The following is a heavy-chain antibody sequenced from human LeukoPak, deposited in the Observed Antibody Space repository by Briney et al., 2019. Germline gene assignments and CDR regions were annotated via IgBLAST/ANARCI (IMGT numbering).Heavy chain of an antibody. J-gene: IGHJ6*02. CDR2: IGSSGSPT. CDR1: GFAFSSYN. Sequence: PGGSLRLSCAASGFAFSSYNMNWVRQAPGKGLEWISYIGSSGSPTHYADSVGGRFTISRDNAKSSPYLQMNSLRDEDTAVYFCARRPYSDTSGRLSDVWGQGTTVTVSS. CDR3: ARRPYSDTSGRLSDV. D-gene: IGHD3-22*01. V-gene: IGHV3-48*02.